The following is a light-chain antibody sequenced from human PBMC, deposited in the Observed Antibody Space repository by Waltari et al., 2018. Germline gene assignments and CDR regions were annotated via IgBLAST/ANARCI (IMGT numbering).Light chain of an antibody. J-gene: IGKJ5*01. CDR1: HSVKNNF. CDR3: QQYGDAPIT. V-gene: IGKV3-20*01. CDR2: SIS. Sequence: ETVLTQSTGTLSLSRGERATLSCRASHSVKNNFLAWYQQIPGQSPRLLIYSISNRAPGIPDRFRGSGSGTDFTLTISRLEPEDFAVYYCQQYGDAPITFGQGTRLDI.